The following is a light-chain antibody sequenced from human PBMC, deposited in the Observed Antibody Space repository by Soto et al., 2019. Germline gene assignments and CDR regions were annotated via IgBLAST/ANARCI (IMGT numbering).Light chain of an antibody. Sequence: EIVMTQSPATLSVFPGERATLSCRASQSVSSNLVWYQQKPGQAPKLLIYNTFTRATGIPVRFRGSGSGTEFTLTISSLKSEDLAVYYCQQYNSWPYTFGQGTKLEI. CDR3: QQYNSWPYT. J-gene: IGKJ2*01. CDR1: QSVSSN. V-gene: IGKV3-15*01. CDR2: NTF.